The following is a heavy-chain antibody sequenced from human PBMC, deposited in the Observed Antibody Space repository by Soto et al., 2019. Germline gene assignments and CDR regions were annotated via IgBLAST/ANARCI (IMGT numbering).Heavy chain of an antibody. CDR2: ISAYNGNT. Sequence: ASVKVSCKASGYTFTSYGISWVRQAPGQGLEWMGWISAYNGNTNYVQKLQGRVTMTTDTSTSTAYMELRSLRSDDTAVYYCARALYYDFWSGLPSYYFDYWGQGTLVTVSS. J-gene: IGHJ4*02. CDR1: GYTFTSYG. CDR3: ARALYYDFWSGLPSYYFDY. V-gene: IGHV1-18*01. D-gene: IGHD3-3*01.